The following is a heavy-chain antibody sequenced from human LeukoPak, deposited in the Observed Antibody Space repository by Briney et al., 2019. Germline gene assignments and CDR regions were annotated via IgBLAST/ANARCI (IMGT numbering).Heavy chain of an antibody. V-gene: IGHV1-46*01. Sequence: ASVKVSCKASGYTFTSYYMHWVRQAPGQGLELMGIINPSGGSTTYAQKFQGRVTMTRDTSTSTVYMDLSSLSSEDTAVYYCARDLSGNKYGHLDYWGQGTLVTVSS. D-gene: IGHD1-26*01. CDR3: ARDLSGNKYGHLDY. J-gene: IGHJ4*02. CDR1: GYTFTSYY. CDR2: INPSGGST.